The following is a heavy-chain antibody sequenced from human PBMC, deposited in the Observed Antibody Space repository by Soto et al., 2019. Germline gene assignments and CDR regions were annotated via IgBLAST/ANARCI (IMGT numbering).Heavy chain of an antibody. CDR2: IYYSGST. Sequence: SETLSLTCTVSGGSISSGDYYWSWIRQPPGKGLEWIGYIYYSGSTYYNPSLKSRVTISVDTSKNQFSLKLSSVTAADTAVYYCAITRIYGAGSSYYYYGTDDWGQGTTLTASS. J-gene: IGHJ6*02. D-gene: IGHD3-10*01. CDR3: AITRIYGAGSSYYYYGTDD. V-gene: IGHV4-30-4*01. CDR1: GGSISSGDYY.